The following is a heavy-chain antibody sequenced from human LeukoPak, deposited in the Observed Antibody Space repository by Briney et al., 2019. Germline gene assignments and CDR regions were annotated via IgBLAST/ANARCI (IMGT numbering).Heavy chain of an antibody. D-gene: IGHD1-26*01. CDR3: ARRRGSYSDDY. Sequence: GGSLRLSCAASEFTFSNYWMSWVRQAPGKGLEWVANIKQDGSEKYYVDSVKGRFTISRDNAKNSLYLQMNSLRAEDTAVYYCARRRGSYSDDYWGQGTLVTVSS. V-gene: IGHV3-7*01. CDR1: EFTFSNYW. J-gene: IGHJ4*02. CDR2: IKQDGSEK.